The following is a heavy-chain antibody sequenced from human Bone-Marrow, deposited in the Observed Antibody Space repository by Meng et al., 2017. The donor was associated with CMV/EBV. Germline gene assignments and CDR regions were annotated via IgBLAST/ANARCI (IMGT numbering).Heavy chain of an antibody. CDR3: ARGWLAQYFQD. CDR2: TYYRSKWYN. J-gene: IGHJ1*01. CDR1: GDSVSSGRGA. V-gene: IGHV6-1*01. D-gene: IGHD6-19*01. Sequence: ISGDSVSSGRGAWNWIRQSPSRGLKWLGRTYYRSKWYNDYATFVKSRITINPDTSKNHFSLQMNSVTPEDTAVYYCARGWLAQYFQDWGQGTLVTVSS.